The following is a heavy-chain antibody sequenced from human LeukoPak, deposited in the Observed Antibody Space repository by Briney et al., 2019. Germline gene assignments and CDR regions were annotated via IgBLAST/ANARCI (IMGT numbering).Heavy chain of an antibody. CDR2: IYYSGST. V-gene: IGHV4-31*03. CDR1: GGSISSGGYY. D-gene: IGHD4-17*01. CDR3: ARDSHYGDYRYYYGMDV. Sequence: PSQTLSLTCTVSGGSISSGGYYWSWIRQHPGKGLEWIGYIYYSGSTYYNPSLKSRVTISVDTSKNQFSLKLSSVTAADTAAYYCARDSHYGDYRYYYGMDVWGQGTTVTVSS. J-gene: IGHJ6*02.